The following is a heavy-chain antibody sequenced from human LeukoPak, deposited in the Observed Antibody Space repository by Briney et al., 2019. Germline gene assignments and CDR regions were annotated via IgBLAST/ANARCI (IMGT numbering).Heavy chain of an antibody. J-gene: IGHJ4*02. CDR3: AKDGPGGYPPY. V-gene: IGHV3-33*06. Sequence: GGSLRLSCAASGFTFSSYGMHWVRQAPGKGLEWVAVIWYDGSNKYYADSVKGRFTISRDNSKNTLYLQMNSLRAEDTAVYYCAKDGPGGYPPYWGQGTLVTVSS. CDR2: IWYDGSNK. D-gene: IGHD3-16*02. CDR1: GFTFSSYG.